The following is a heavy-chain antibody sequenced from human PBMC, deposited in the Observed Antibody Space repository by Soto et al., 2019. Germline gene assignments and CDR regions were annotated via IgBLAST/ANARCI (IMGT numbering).Heavy chain of an antibody. CDR1: GFSFSDSA. Sequence: EVQLVESGGGLVQPGGSLKLSCAASGFSFSDSAMHWVRQASGKGLEWVGGIRSKTNNYATVYAASVTGRFTISRDDSRNTAYLQMNSMNTEDTAVYYCARLWSEREPNFDHWGRGTLVTVSS. J-gene: IGHJ4*02. CDR2: IRSKTNNYAT. D-gene: IGHD1-26*01. CDR3: ARLWSEREPNFDH. V-gene: IGHV3-73*02.